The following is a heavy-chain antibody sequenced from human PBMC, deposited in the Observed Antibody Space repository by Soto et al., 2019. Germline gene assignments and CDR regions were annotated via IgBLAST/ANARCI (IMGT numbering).Heavy chain of an antibody. J-gene: IGHJ4*02. V-gene: IGHV3-30*18. Sequence: GGSLRLSCAASGFTFSSYGMHWVRQAPGKGLEWVAVISYDGSNKYYADSVKGRFTISRDNSKNTLYLQMNSLRAEDTAVYYCAKAGTYWGQGTLVTVSS. CDR1: GFTFSSYG. CDR3: AKAGTY. CDR2: ISYDGSNK.